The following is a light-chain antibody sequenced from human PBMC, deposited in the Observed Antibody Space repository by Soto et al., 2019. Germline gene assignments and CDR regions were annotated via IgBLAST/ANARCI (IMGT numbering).Light chain of an antibody. CDR3: LQQNSYHQT. CDR1: QGSNNL. CDR2: AAS. J-gene: IGKJ1*01. V-gene: IGKV1-17*03. Sequence: EIQMTQSPSPLSASVVDRVTITCRARQGSNNLLGWFQQKPGKAPKRLIYAASSLQSGVSSRFSGSGPEVDVTLSSSNLQPEDVAAYASLQQNSYHQTFGRGTKAEIK.